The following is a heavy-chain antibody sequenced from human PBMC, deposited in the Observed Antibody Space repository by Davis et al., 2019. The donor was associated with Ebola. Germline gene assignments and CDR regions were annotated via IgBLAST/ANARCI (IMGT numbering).Heavy chain of an antibody. V-gene: IGHV1-18*01. Sequence: AASVKVSCKASGYSFKNYAISWVRQAPGQGLEWMGWISAYNGNTNYAQILQGRVTMTTDTSTGTAYMDLSSLRSEDTALYYCTTPGGQDSGYDVFDIWGQGTMVTVSS. J-gene: IGHJ3*02. CDR2: ISAYNGNT. D-gene: IGHD5-12*01. CDR1: GYSFKNYA. CDR3: TTPGGQDSGYDVFDI.